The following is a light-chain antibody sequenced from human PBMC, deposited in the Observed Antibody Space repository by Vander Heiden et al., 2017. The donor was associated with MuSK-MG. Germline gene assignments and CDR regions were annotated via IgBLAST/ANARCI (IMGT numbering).Light chain of an antibody. J-gene: IGKJ1*01. Sequence: IHMTQSPSPLSPSVGDRVTITFRASQRVSNYLKWYQQKPGKAPKLLIYAASSLQSGVPSRFSGSGSGTDFTLTISGLQFEDSATYYCQQTFSTPRTFGQGTKVEIK. CDR3: QQTFSTPRT. V-gene: IGKV1-39*01. CDR1: QRVSNY. CDR2: AAS.